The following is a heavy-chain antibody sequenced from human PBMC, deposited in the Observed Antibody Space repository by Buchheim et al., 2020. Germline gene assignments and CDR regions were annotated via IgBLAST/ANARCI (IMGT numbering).Heavy chain of an antibody. V-gene: IGHV3-30*18. Sequence: QVQLVESGGGVVQPGRSLRLSCAASGFTFSSYGMHWVRQAPGKGLEWVAVISYDGSNKYYADSVKGRFTISRDNSKNTLYLQMNSLRAEDTAVYYCAKDGDSRITIFGVSGPLPDFLGQGTL. J-gene: IGHJ4*02. CDR1: GFTFSSYG. CDR3: AKDGDSRITIFGVSGPLPDF. CDR2: ISYDGSNK. D-gene: IGHD3-3*01.